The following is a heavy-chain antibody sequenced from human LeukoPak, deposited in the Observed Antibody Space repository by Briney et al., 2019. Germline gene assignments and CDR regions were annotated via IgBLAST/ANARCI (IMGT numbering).Heavy chain of an antibody. CDR3: ARGFEKSVRGATH. J-gene: IGHJ4*02. V-gene: IGHV3-64*02. CDR2: INDNGGAT. Sequence: GGSLRLSCAASGFTFSAYALHWVRQAPGKGLEYVSAINDNGGATFYADSVKDRFTISRDNSKNTLYLQMGSLRTEDMAVYYCARGFEKSVRGATHWGQGTLVTVSS. D-gene: IGHD3-10*01. CDR1: GFTFSAYA.